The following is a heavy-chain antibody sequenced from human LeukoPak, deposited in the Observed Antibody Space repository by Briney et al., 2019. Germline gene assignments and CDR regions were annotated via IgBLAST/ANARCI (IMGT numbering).Heavy chain of an antibody. CDR2: INNGGSTT. D-gene: IGHD3-10*01. Sequence: GGSLRPSCAASGSTFSEAWMHWVRQAPGKGLVWVSRINNGGSTTRYADSVKGRFTISRDNAKNTLYLQMNSLRAEDTAVYYCARVSGPGMNEYFHLWGQGTLVTVSS. V-gene: IGHV3-74*01. CDR3: ARVSGPGMNEYFHL. CDR1: GSTFSEAW. J-gene: IGHJ1*01.